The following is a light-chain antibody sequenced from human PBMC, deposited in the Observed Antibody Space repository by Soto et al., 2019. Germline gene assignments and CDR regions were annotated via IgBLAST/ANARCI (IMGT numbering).Light chain of an antibody. CDR3: QQRDTWPPFT. Sequence: EIVLTQSPATLSLSPGERATLSCRASQTIGNRLAWYQQKSGQAPRLLIYDASNRATGIPARFSGSGSGTDFTLTISSLVPEDFAVYYCQQRDTWPPFTFGPGTKVDVK. CDR2: DAS. V-gene: IGKV3-11*01. J-gene: IGKJ3*01. CDR1: QTIGNR.